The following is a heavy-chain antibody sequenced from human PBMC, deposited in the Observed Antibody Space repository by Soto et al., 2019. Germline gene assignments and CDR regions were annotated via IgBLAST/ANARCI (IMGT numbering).Heavy chain of an antibody. Sequence: PGGSLRLSCAASGFTVSSNYMTWVRQAPGKGLEWVSAIYSGGSTYYADSVKGRFTISRDNSKNTLYLQMNSLRAEDTAVYYCARARSTPAGLFDYWGLGTLVTVSS. J-gene: IGHJ4*02. CDR2: IYSGGST. D-gene: IGHD2-2*01. V-gene: IGHV3-53*01. CDR3: ARARSTPAGLFDY. CDR1: GFTVSSNY.